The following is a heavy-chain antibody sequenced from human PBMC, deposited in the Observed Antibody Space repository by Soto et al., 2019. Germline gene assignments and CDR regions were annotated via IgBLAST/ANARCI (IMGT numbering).Heavy chain of an antibody. CDR3: ARSGSGSGWL. Sequence: QVQLQESGPGLVKPSETLSLTCTVSGGSVSSGRYYWSWIRQPPGKGLEWIGYIYYSGSTKYNPSLKSRVTISVDTPKNQFALKLSSMAAADTAVYYCARSGSGSGWLGGQGTLVTVSS. CDR1: GGSVSSGRYY. D-gene: IGHD6-19*01. CDR2: IYYSGST. J-gene: IGHJ4*02. V-gene: IGHV4-61*01.